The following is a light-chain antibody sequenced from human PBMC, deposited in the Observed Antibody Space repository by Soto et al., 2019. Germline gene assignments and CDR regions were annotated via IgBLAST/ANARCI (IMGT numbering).Light chain of an antibody. J-gene: IGLJ1*01. CDR2: AVS. Sequence: QSALTQPGSVSGTPGQSITISCSGTSSDIGSYNHVALYQQYPGKSPKLMIYAVSDRPPGVADRFSGSTSGITASLTISGLQPEDEADYYCISYTEGQSYLFGTGTKSPS. V-gene: IGLV2-14*03. CDR3: ISYTEGQSYL. CDR1: SSDIGSYNH.